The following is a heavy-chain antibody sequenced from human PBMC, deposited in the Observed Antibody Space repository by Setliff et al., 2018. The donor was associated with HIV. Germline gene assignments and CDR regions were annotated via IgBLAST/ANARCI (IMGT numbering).Heavy chain of an antibody. CDR1: GDSITSGHFY. CDR3: ARPHSGRGGGAYFDP. J-gene: IGHJ5*02. V-gene: IGHV4-39*01. CDR2: ILDGQVT. D-gene: IGHD6-19*01. Sequence: SETLSLTCTVSGDSITSGHFYWGWIRQAPGKGLEWIGNILDGQVTFFNPSLRGRVTISVDASKNQVSLNLRSVTAADSAVYHCARPHSGRGGGAYFDPWGQGILVTVSS.